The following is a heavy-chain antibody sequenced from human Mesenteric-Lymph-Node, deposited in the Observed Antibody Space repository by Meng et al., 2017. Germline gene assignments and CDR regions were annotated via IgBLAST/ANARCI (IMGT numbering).Heavy chain of an antibody. V-gene: IGHV2-5*02. CDR2: IYWDDDK. CDR3: ALFTRSWFDP. CDR1: GFSLSTSEVG. D-gene: IGHD2-2*01. J-gene: IGHJ5*02. Sequence: IPFEGSGPSLGKPTPTSRLTCTFTGFSLSTSEVGVGWIRQPPGKALEWLAVIYWDDDKRYRPSLKSRLTITKDTSKNQVVLTLTNMDPVDTATYYCALFTRSWFDPWGQGTLVTVSS.